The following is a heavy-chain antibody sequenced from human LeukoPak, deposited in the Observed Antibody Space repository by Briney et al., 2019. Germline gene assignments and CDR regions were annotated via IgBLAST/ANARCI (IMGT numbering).Heavy chain of an antibody. V-gene: IGHV4-4*07. D-gene: IGHD3-10*01. CDR1: GGSISSYY. CDR3: ARHGARLWFGELLLGYFDY. Sequence: SETLSLTCTVSGGSISSYYWSWIRQPAGKGLEWIGRIYTSGSTNYNPSLKSRVTMSVDTSKNQFSLKLSSVTAADTAVYYCARHGARLWFGELLLGYFDYWGQGTLVTVSS. CDR2: IYTSGST. J-gene: IGHJ4*02.